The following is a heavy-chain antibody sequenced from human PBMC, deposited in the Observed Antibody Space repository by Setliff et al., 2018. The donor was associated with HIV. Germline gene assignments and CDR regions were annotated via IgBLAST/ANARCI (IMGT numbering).Heavy chain of an antibody. J-gene: IGHJ3*02. CDR3: ARGTRVGANDAFDI. V-gene: IGHV1-2*06. D-gene: IGHD1-26*01. Sequence: EASVKVSCKASGYTFTGYYMHWVRQAPGQGLEWMGRINPNSGGTNYAQKCQGRVTMTRDTSISKAYMELSRLRSDDTAVYYCARGTRVGANDAFDIWGQGTMVTVSS. CDR1: GYTFTGYY. CDR2: INPNSGGT.